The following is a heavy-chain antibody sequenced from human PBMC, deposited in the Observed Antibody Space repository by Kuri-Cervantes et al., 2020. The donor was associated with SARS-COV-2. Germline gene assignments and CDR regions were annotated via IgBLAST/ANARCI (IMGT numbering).Heavy chain of an antibody. CDR1: GYTFTSYS. V-gene: IGHV1-18*01. CDR2: ISAYNGNT. Sequence: ASVKVSCKASGYTFTSYSISWVRQAPGQGLEWMGWISAYNGNTNYAQKLQGRVTMTTDTSTSTAYMELRSLGFDDTAVYYCARDNPRSHIGERIAVAFDYWGQGTLVTVSS. J-gene: IGHJ4*02. CDR3: ARDNPRSHIGERIAVAFDY. D-gene: IGHD6-19*01.